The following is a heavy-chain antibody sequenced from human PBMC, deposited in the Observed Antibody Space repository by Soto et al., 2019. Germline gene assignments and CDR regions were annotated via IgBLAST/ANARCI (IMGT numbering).Heavy chain of an antibody. Sequence: PSETLSLTCTVSGGSISSGGYYWSWIRQHPGKGLEGIGYIYYGGSTYYNPPLKSRATISGDTSKNQFSLKLSSVTAADTAVYYCARGGYYYENSGQNAYDYWGQGIMVTVSS. V-gene: IGHV4-31*03. D-gene: IGHD3-22*01. CDR1: GGSISSGGYY. J-gene: IGHJ4*01. CDR3: ARGGYYYENSGQNAYDY. CDR2: IYYGGST.